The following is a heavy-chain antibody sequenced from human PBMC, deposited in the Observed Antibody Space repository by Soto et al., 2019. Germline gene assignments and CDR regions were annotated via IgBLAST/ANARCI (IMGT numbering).Heavy chain of an antibody. CDR1: GFAINEAW. V-gene: IGHV3-15*07. CDR2: IKSKTDGATT. J-gene: IGHJ4*02. Sequence: GGSLRLSCAASGFAINEAWMHWVRQAPGKGLEWVARIKSKTDGATTDYAAPVKGRFTISREDLTNTLHLQMNSLKMEDTAVYYCLHRPYWGQGTLVTVSS. CDR3: LHRPY.